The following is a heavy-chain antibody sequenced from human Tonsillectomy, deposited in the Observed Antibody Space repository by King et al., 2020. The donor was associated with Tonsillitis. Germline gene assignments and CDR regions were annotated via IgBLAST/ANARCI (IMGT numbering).Heavy chain of an antibody. CDR1: GGSISGSSYY. D-gene: IGHD4-23*01. Sequence: QLQESGPGLVKPSETLSLTCTVSGGSISGSSYYWAWIRQPPGKGLEWIGSVFYSGSTFFSPSLKSRLTVSVDTSKNQFSLKLDSVTAADTAVYFCARHFDSGGISIYFDYWGQGNLVIVSS. V-gene: IGHV4-39*01. J-gene: IGHJ4*02. CDR3: ARHFDSGGISIYFDY. CDR2: VFYSGST.